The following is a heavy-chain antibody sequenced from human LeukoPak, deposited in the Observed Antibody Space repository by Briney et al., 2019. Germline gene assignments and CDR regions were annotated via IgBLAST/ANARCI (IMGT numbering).Heavy chain of an antibody. Sequence: GASVKVSCKASGYTFTGYYMHWVRQAPGQGLEWMGWINPNSGGTNYAQKLQGRVTMTTDTSTSTAYMELRSLRSDDTAVYYCARDGYSSGTTTYYMDVWGKGTTVTVSS. CDR1: GYTFTGYY. CDR3: ARDGYSSGTTTYYMDV. J-gene: IGHJ6*03. D-gene: IGHD6-19*01. V-gene: IGHV1-2*02. CDR2: INPNSGGT.